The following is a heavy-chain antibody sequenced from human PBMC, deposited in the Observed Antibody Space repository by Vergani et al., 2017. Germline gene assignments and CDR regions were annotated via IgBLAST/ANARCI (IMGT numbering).Heavy chain of an antibody. CDR2: IVPTLNVA. Sequence: QVQLVQSGAEVKKPGSSVKVSCKASGGTFSSYTITWVRQAPGHGLEWMGRIVPTLNVANYAQNFQGRASITADMSTSTSYMDLSSLSSEDSAVYYCARTLGFCNGDSCYSGIPSDDYYYGLDVWGQGTTVTVSS. CDR3: ARTLGFCNGDSCYSGIPSDDYYYGLDV. J-gene: IGHJ6*02. D-gene: IGHD2-15*01. V-gene: IGHV1-69*02. CDR1: GGTFSSYT.